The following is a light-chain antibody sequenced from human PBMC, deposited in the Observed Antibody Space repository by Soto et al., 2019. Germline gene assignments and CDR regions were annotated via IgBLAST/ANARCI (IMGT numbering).Light chain of an antibody. CDR1: QGIGNY. CDR2: TSS. J-gene: IGKJ4*01. Sequence: DIQMTQYPSSLSASVGDRVTITCRASQGIGNYLAWYQQKPGKVPKLLIYTSSTLQSGVPSRFSGSGSGTDFTLTISNLQPEDVATYYCQKHNAAPLTFGGGTKVDIK. CDR3: QKHNAAPLT. V-gene: IGKV1-27*01.